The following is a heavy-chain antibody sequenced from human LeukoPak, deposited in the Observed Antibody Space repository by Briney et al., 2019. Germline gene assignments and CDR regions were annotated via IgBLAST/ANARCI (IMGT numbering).Heavy chain of an antibody. CDR3: ARALSGYDVLIHYYFDY. V-gene: IGHV1-8*01. D-gene: IGHD3-9*01. CDR1: GYTFTSHD. CDR2: MNANTGNA. Sequence: ASVKVSCKASGYTFTSHDINWVRQAPGQGLEWMGWMNANTGNAYTARKFQGRVTMTRDTSISTAYMELSSLTSEDTAVYYCARALSGYDVLIHYYFDYWGQGALVTVSS. J-gene: IGHJ4*02.